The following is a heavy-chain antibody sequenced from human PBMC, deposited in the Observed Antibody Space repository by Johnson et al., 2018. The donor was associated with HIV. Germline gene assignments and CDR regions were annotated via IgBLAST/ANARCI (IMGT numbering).Heavy chain of an antibody. Sequence: VQLVESGGGVVQPGGSLRLSCEASGFSFSNYAMDWVRQAPGKGLEWVSYISSSGSAIYYADSVKGRFTMSRDNAKNSMFLQMNSLRADDTAVYYCARSRNYAFDIWGQGTMVTVSS. V-gene: IGHV3-48*04. D-gene: IGHD1-1*01. J-gene: IGHJ3*02. CDR2: ISSSGSAI. CDR1: GFSFSNYA. CDR3: ARSRNYAFDI.